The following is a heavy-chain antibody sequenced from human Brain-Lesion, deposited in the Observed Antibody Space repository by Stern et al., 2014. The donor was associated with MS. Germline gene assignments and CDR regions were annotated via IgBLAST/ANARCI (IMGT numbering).Heavy chain of an antibody. CDR3: ASNRGSGSFFDS. J-gene: IGHJ4*02. V-gene: IGHV4-4*02. Sequence: QVQLVESGPGLVKPSGTLSLTCAVSGGSISSGNWWSWVRQSPGKRLEGIGEMYHSGITNYNPSLESRVSISIDKSKNQFSLKVYSLTAADTAVYYCASNRGSGSFFDSWGQGSLVTVSS. CDR1: GGSISSGNW. CDR2: MYHSGIT. D-gene: IGHD1-26*01.